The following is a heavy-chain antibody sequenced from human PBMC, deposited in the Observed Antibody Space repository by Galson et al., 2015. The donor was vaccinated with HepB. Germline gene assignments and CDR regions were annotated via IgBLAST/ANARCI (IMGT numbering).Heavy chain of an antibody. CDR2: INAGNGNT. V-gene: IGHV1-3*01. Sequence: SVKVSCKASGYTFTSYAMHWVRQAPGQRLEWMGWINAGNGNTKYSQKFQGRVTITRDTSASTAYMELSSLRSEDTAVYYCARMWSFEYSSSSDWFDPWGQGTLVTVSS. CDR3: ARMWSFEYSSSSDWFDP. D-gene: IGHD6-6*01. CDR1: GYTFTSYA. J-gene: IGHJ5*02.